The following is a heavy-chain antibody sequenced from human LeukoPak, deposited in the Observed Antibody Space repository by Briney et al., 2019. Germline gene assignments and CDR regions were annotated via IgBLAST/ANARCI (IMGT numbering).Heavy chain of an antibody. D-gene: IGHD4-17*01. CDR1: GFTFSSYG. Sequence: PGRSLRLSCAASGFTFSSYGMHWVRQAPGKGLEWVAVISYDGSNKYYADSVKGRFTISRDNSKNTLYLQMNSLRAEDTAVYYCAKDGRNYGDYVDYWSQGTLVTVSS. V-gene: IGHV3-30*18. CDR3: AKDGRNYGDYVDY. J-gene: IGHJ4*02. CDR2: ISYDGSNK.